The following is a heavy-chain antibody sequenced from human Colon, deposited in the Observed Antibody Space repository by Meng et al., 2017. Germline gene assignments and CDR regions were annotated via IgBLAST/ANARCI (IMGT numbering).Heavy chain of an antibody. J-gene: IGHJ4*02. CDR2: IYWDDDK. Sequence: QIHFKASGPTLVQPTQTLTLTCTFSGFSLSTSGVGVGWIRQPPGKALEWLALIYWDDDKRYSPSLKSRLTITKDTSKNQVVLTMTNMDPVDTATYYCVHRRLLGFYFDYWGQGTLVTVSS. V-gene: IGHV2-5*02. D-gene: IGHD7-27*01. CDR3: VHRRLLGFYFDY. CDR1: GFSLSTSGVG.